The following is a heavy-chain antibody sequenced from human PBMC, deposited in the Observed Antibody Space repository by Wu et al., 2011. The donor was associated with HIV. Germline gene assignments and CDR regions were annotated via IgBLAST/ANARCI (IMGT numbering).Heavy chain of an antibody. Sequence: QVQLVQSGAEVKKPWASVKVSCKASGYTFTTSGVSWVRQAPGQGLEWMGWISTYSGNTKYAQRLQGRVTMTTDTPANTAYMELRSLRSDDTAVYYCARALPGAARRPRTFDIWGQGTMVTVSS. CDR1: GYTFTTSG. V-gene: IGHV1-18*01. CDR3: ARALPGAARRPRTFDI. CDR2: ISTYSGNT. D-gene: IGHD6-6*01. J-gene: IGHJ3*02.